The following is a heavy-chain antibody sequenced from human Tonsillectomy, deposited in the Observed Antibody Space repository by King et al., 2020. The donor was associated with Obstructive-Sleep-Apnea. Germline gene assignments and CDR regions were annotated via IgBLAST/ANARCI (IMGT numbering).Heavy chain of an antibody. CDR1: GHNFPSYW. CDR3: ARPIGGSWYYFDY. Sequence: QLVQSGAEVKKPGESLKISCKGSGHNFPSYWIGWVRQMPGKGLEWMGFIYPGDSDSRYSPSFQGQVTISADKSISTAYLQWSSLKASDTAMYFCARPIGGSWYYFDYWGQGTLVTVSS. D-gene: IGHD2-15*01. V-gene: IGHV5-51*01. CDR2: IYPGDSDS. J-gene: IGHJ4*02.